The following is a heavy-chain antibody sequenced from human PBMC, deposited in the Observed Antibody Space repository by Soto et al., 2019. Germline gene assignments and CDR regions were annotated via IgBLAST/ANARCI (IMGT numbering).Heavy chain of an antibody. CDR2: IYYSGST. CDR1: GGSISSGDYY. Sequence: SETLSLTCTVSGGSISSGDYYWSWIRQPPGKGLEWIGYIYYSGSTYYNPSLKSRVTISVDTSKNQFSLKLSSVTAADTAVYYWARGGGIVGATTVDYWGQGTLVTVSS. CDR3: ARGGGIVGATTVDY. J-gene: IGHJ4*02. V-gene: IGHV4-30-4*01. D-gene: IGHD1-26*01.